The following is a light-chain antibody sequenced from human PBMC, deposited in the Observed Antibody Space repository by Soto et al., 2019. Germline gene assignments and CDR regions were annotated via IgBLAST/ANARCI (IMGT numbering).Light chain of an antibody. V-gene: IGKV1-39*01. CDR1: QSISSY. CDR2: AAS. CDR3: QETYNIPLT. Sequence: DNQMTQTPSSVSASVGDRVTITCRASQSISSYLSWYQQKPGPAPKLLIYAASNLQSGVPSRFSGSGSGTDFTLTISGLQPEDSATYYCQETYNIPLTFGGGTKVEIK. J-gene: IGKJ4*01.